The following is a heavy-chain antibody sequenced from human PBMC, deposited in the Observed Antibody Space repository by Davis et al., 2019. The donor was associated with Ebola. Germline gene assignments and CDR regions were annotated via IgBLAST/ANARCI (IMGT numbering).Heavy chain of an antibody. CDR2: ISSSSSYI. J-gene: IGHJ3*02. Sequence: PGGSLRLSCAASGFTFSSYAMSWVRQAPGKGLEWVSSISSSSSYIYYADSVKGRFTISRDNAKNTLYLQLNSLRAEDTAVYYCARDRGYPDSFDIWGQGTMVTVSS. CDR3: ARDRGYPDSFDI. D-gene: IGHD1-1*01. CDR1: GFTFSSYA. V-gene: IGHV3-21*01.